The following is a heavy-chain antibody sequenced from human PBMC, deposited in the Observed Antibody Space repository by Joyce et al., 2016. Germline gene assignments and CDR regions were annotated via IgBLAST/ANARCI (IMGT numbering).Heavy chain of an antibody. Sequence: QVQLVASGGGVVQPGRSLRFSCAASGFSFSNFGRHWVRQSPGKGLEWVARRSYDGSNTEYADSVKGRFSISRDNSKNTLYLQMNSLRAEDTALFYCAKDAGYSSGWADYWGQGTLVSVSS. D-gene: IGHD6-19*01. CDR1: GFSFSNFG. J-gene: IGHJ4*02. CDR2: RSYDGSNT. V-gene: IGHV3-30*18. CDR3: AKDAGYSSGWADY.